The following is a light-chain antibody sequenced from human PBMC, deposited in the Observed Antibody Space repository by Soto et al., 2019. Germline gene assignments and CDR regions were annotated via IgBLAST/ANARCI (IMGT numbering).Light chain of an antibody. J-gene: IGKJ5*01. V-gene: IGKV3-15*01. Sequence: EVALTQAPCTLSLSPGARATLSCRARQSIANDYLTWSQQNPGQAPRVLIYDASTRATGIPARFSGSGSGTEFTLTISSLQSEDFAVYYCQQYNNWPQITFGQGTRLEI. CDR2: DAS. CDR3: QQYNNWPQIT. CDR1: QSIANDY.